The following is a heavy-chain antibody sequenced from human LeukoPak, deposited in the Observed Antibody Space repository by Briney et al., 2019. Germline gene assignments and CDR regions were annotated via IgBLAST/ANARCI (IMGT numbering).Heavy chain of an antibody. J-gene: IGHJ5*02. D-gene: IGHD1-26*01. V-gene: IGHV4-61*01. Sequence: SETLSLTCTVSGGSVSSGSYYWRWIRQPPGKGLEWIGYIHYSGSTNYNPSLKSRVTISVDTSKNQFSLKLSSVTAADTAVYYCARVSGTWFDPWGQGTLVTVSS. CDR2: IHYSGST. CDR1: GGSVSSGSYY. CDR3: ARVSGTWFDP.